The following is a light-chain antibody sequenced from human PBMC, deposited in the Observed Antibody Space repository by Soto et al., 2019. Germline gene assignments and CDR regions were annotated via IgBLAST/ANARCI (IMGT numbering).Light chain of an antibody. CDR2: EVT. CDR1: SSDVGGSDS. J-gene: IGLJ1*01. V-gene: IGLV2-14*01. CDR3: ASYTTSSTYV. Sequence: QSVLTQPASVSGSPGQSITISCTGTSSDVGGSDSVSWYQQHPGEAPKLMIFEVTNRPSGVSNRFSGSKSGNTASLTISGLQPEDEADYYCASYTTSSTYVFGTGTKVTVL.